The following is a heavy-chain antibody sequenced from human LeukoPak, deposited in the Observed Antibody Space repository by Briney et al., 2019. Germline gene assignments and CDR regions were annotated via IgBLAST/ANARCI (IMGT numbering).Heavy chain of an antibody. CDR2: ISCSASSI. J-gene: IGHJ4*02. D-gene: IGHD4-17*01. CDR1: GFTFSTYS. V-gene: IGHV3-21*01. Sequence: GGSLRLSCASSGFTFSTYSMSWVRQAPGKGLEWVSYISCSASSIYYADSVKGRFTTSRDNAKNSLYLQMNSLSAADTAIYFCARNDYGDYGIDYWGQGTLVTVSS. CDR3: ARNDYGDYGIDY.